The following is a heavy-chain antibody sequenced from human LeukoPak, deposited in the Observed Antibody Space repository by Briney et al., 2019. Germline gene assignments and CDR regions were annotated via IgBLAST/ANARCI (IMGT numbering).Heavy chain of an antibody. CDR1: GGPVTEYY. D-gene: IGHD1-26*01. CDR3: ARDRGSTGYYYLDY. CDR2: TYHTGST. V-gene: IGHV4-59*02. Sequence: PSETLSLTCSVSGGPVTEYYWSWIRQPPGKGLEWIGYTYHTGSTNYSPSLKSRVTMSVDASRNQFSLKLVSVTAADTAAYYCARDRGSTGYYYLDYWGQGILVTVSS. J-gene: IGHJ4*02.